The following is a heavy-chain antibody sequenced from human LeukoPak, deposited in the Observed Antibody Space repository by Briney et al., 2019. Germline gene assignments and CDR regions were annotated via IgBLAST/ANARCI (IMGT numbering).Heavy chain of an antibody. J-gene: IGHJ3*02. CDR3: ARETRGSWAMIDAFDI. D-gene: IGHD3-22*01. CDR2: VYYSGST. V-gene: IGHV4-61*01. CDR1: GGSISSANSY. Sequence: SETLSLTCTVSGGSISSANSYWRWLRQPPGKGLEWFGYVYYSGSTNYNPSLKSRVTISVDTSKNQFSLKLSSVTAADTAVYYCARETRGSWAMIDAFDIWGQGTMVTVSS.